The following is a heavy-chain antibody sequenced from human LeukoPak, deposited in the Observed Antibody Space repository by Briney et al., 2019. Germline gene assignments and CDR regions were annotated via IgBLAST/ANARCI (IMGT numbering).Heavy chain of an antibody. CDR2: ISSSSSYI. CDR3: ARGSLWLYGSGSYCDY. V-gene: IGHV3-21*01. CDR1: GFTFSSYS. D-gene: IGHD3-10*01. J-gene: IGHJ4*02. Sequence: PGGSLRLSCAASGFTFSSYSMNWVRQAPGKGLEWVSSISSSSSYIYYADSVKGRFTISRDNAKNSLYLQMNSLRAEDTAVYYCARGSLWLYGSGSYCDYWGQGTLVTASS.